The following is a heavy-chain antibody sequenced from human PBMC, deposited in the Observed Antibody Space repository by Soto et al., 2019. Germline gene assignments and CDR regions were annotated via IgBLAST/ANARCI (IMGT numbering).Heavy chain of an antibody. CDR3: ARDRGYDAHDYYYNAMDV. J-gene: IGHJ6*02. CDR1: GFTFRTYT. Sequence: GGSLRLSCVASGFTFRTYTMNWVRQAPGKGLEWVSGIRGFSPYTFYAESVKGRFTISRDNAKNSLYLQMNSLGVEDTAVYYCARDRGYDAHDYYYNAMDVWGQGTTVTAP. D-gene: IGHD2-15*01. V-gene: IGHV3-21*01. CDR2: IRGFSPYT.